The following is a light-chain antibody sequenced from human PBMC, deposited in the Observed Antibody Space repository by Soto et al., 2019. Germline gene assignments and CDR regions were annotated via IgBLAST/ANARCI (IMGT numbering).Light chain of an antibody. CDR3: SSYTSSSTVV. J-gene: IGLJ2*01. CDR1: SSDIGGYDY. Sequence: QSALTQPASVSGSPGQSITISCTGTSSDIGGYDYVCWYQQHPGKAPKLIINDVTNRPSGVSNRFSGSKSGNTASLSISGLQAEDEADYYCSSYTSSSTVVFGGGTKVTVL. CDR2: DVT. V-gene: IGLV2-14*01.